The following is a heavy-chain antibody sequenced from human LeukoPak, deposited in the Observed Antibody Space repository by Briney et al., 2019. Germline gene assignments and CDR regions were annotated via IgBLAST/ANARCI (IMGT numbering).Heavy chain of an antibody. J-gene: IGHJ5*02. CDR3: ARTYYGDNWFDP. CDR2: IYHSGST. D-gene: IGHD3-10*01. CDR1: GYSISSGYY. Sequence: PSETLSLTCTVSGYSISSGYYWGWIRQPPGKGLEWIGSIYHSGSTYYNPSLKSRATISVDTSKNQFSLKLNSVTAADRAVYYCARTYYGDNWFDPWGQGTLVTVPS. V-gene: IGHV4-38-2*02.